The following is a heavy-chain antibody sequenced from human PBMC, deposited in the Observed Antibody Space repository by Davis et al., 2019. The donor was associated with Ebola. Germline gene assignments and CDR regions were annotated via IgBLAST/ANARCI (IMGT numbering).Heavy chain of an antibody. CDR3: ARGGYCTTSSCYSGPYYYGMDV. D-gene: IGHD2-2*01. V-gene: IGHV4-59*12. J-gene: IGHJ6*04. CDR1: GGSISSYY. CDR2: IYYSGST. Sequence: MPSETLSLTCTVSGGSISSYYWSWIRQPPGKVLAWIGYIYYSGSTNYNPSLKSRVTISVDKSKNQFSLKVSSVTAADTAVYYCARGGYCTTSSCYSGPYYYGMDVWGKGTTVTVSS.